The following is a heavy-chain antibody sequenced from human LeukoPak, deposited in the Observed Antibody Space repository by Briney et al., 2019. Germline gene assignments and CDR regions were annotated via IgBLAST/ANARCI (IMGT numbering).Heavy chain of an antibody. D-gene: IGHD3-22*01. CDR1: GGSVSSGSYY. Sequence: SETLSLTCTVSGGSVSSGSYYWSWIRQPPGKGLEWIGYIYYSGSTNYNPSLKSRVTISVDTSKNQFSLKLSSVTAADTAVYYCARVSYYYDSSGSRGAFDIWGQGTMVTVSS. CDR3: ARVSYYYDSSGSRGAFDI. CDR2: IYYSGST. J-gene: IGHJ3*02. V-gene: IGHV4-61*01.